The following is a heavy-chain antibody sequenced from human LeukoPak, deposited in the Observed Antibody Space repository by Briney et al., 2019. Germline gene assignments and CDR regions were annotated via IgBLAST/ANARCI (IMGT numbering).Heavy chain of an antibody. V-gene: IGHV4-39*02. CDR2: IYYSGST. J-gene: IGHJ4*02. CDR3: ARDPLGGYYFDY. D-gene: IGHD3-16*01. CDR1: GGSISSSSYY. Sequence: SETLSLTCTVSGGSISSSSYYWGWIRQPPGKGLEWIGSIYYSGSTYYNPSLKSRVTISVDTSKNQFSLKLSSVTAADTAVYYCARDPLGGYYFDYWGQGTLVTVSS.